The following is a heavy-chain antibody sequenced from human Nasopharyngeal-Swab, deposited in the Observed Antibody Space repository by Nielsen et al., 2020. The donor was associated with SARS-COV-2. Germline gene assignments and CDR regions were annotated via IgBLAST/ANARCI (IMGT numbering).Heavy chain of an antibody. V-gene: IGHV3-33*06. D-gene: IGHD1-26*01. CDR2: IWYDGSNK. J-gene: IGHJ4*02. CDR3: AKGGIVAATHTGFDY. Sequence: GESLKISCAASGFTFSTYGMHWVRQAPGKGLEWVAVIWYDGSNKYHGDSVKGRFTISRDNSKNTLYLQMNSLRADDTAVYYCAKGGIVAATHTGFDYWGQGTLVTVSS. CDR1: GFTFSTYG.